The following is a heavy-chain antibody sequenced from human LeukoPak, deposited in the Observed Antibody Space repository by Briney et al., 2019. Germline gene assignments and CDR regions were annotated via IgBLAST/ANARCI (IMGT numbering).Heavy chain of an antibody. Sequence: GGSLRLSCAASGFTFASYSMSWVRQAPGKGLEWVSGISASGGDTWYPDSVKGRFTISRDNSKNTLFLQMNSLRVEDTAIYYCAKDAAGPEYWGQGTRVTVSS. CDR1: GFTFASYS. J-gene: IGHJ4*02. V-gene: IGHV3-23*01. CDR2: ISASGGDT. D-gene: IGHD6-13*01. CDR3: AKDAAGPEY.